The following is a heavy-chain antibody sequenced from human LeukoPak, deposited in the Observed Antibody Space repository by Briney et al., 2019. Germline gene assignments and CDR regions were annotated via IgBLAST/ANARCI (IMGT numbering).Heavy chain of an antibody. V-gene: IGHV4-39*01. CDR2: VYYTGST. CDR1: GASVTSGGFY. CDR3: ARHSGSGSLSRPFDP. D-gene: IGHD3-10*01. Sequence: SETLSLTCSVSGASVTSGGFYWGWLRQPPGKQPEWIATVYYTGSTYYNPSLKSRITISIDTSKNQFSLRLTSVTATATAVYHCARHSGSGSLSRPFDPWGQGTLVTVSS. J-gene: IGHJ5*02.